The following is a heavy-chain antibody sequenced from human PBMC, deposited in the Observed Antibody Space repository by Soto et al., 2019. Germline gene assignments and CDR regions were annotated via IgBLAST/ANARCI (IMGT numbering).Heavy chain of an antibody. V-gene: IGHV1-3*01. CDR1: GYTFTSYA. CDR2: INAGNGNT. Sequence: ASVKVSCKASGYTFTSYAMHWVRQAPGQRLEWMGWINAGNGNTKYSQKCQGRVTITRDTSASTAYMELSSLRSEDTAVYYCARGTQDYYYGMDVWGQGTTVTVSS. CDR3: ARGTQDYYYGMDV. J-gene: IGHJ6*02.